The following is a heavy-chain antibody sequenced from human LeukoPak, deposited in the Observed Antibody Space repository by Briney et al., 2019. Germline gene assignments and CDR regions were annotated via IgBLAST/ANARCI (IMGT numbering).Heavy chain of an antibody. J-gene: IGHJ6*03. CDR3: ARDLLGYNYYYMDV. CDR1: GFTFSNYN. Sequence: GGSLRLSCAASGFTFSNYNMNWVRQAPGKGLEWVSSISSSDSYIYYADSVKGRFTISRDNAKNSLFLQMNSLRAEDTAVYYCARDLLGYNYYYMDVWGKGTTVTVSS. V-gene: IGHV3-21*01. CDR2: ISSSDSYI. D-gene: IGHD3-16*02.